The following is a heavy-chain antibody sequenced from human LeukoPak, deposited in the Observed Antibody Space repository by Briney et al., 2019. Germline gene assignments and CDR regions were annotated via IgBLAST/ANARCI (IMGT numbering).Heavy chain of an antibody. Sequence: PGGSLRLSCAASGFTFSSYSMNWVRQAPGKGLEWVAVIWYDGSNKYYADSVKGRFTISRDNSKNTLYLQMNSLRAEDTAVYYCAKDLYSSGWYLDYWGQGTLVTVSS. CDR1: GFTFSSYS. D-gene: IGHD6-19*01. CDR3: AKDLYSSGWYLDY. CDR2: IWYDGSNK. J-gene: IGHJ4*02. V-gene: IGHV3-33*06.